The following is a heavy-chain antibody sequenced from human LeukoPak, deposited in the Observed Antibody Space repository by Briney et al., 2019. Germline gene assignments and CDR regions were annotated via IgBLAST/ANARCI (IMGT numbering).Heavy chain of an antibody. J-gene: IGHJ4*02. CDR1: GFTFDDYA. CDR2: ISWDGGST. V-gene: IGHV3-43D*03. Sequence: GGSLRLSCAASGFTFDDYAMHWVRQAPGKGLEWVSLISWDGGSTYYADSVKGRFTISRDNSKNSLYLQMNSLRAEDTALYYCAKDLKRYNSGWPVDYWGLGTLVTVSS. CDR3: AKDLKRYNSGWPVDY. D-gene: IGHD6-19*01.